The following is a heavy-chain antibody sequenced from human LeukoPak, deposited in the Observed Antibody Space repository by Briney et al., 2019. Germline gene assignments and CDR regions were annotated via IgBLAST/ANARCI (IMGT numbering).Heavy chain of an antibody. CDR1: GGSISSSSYY. J-gene: IGHJ4*02. D-gene: IGHD2-15*01. CDR2: IYYSGSI. CDR3: AGTTTTGYCSGGSCYTFDY. V-gene: IGHV4-39*07. Sequence: SETLSLTCTVSGGSISSSSYYWGWIRQPPGKGLEWIGSIYYSGSIFYNPSLKSRVTISVDMSKNQFSLKLSSVTAADTAVYYCAGTTTTGYCSGGSCYTFDYWGQGTLVTVSS.